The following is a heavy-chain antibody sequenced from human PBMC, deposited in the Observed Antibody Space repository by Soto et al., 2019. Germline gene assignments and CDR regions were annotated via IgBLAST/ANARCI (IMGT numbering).Heavy chain of an antibody. J-gene: IGHJ6*03. CDR2: IYYSGST. Sequence: SETLSLTCTVSGGSISSSSYYWGWIRQPPGKGLEWIGGIYYSGSTYYNPSLKSRVTISVDTSKNQFSLKLSSVTAADTAVYYCAEIAAAGYYYYMDVWGKGTTVTVSS. CDR3: AEIAAAGYYYYMDV. V-gene: IGHV4-39*01. D-gene: IGHD6-13*01. CDR1: GGSISSSSYY.